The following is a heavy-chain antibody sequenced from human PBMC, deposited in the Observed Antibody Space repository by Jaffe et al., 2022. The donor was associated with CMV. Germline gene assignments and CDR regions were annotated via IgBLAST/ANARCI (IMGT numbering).Heavy chain of an antibody. CDR1: GGSFSGYY. V-gene: IGHV4-34*01. J-gene: IGHJ6*03. CDR3: ARAADGGRNDFRGVIIKTSYYMDV. D-gene: IGHD3-10*01. CDR2: INHSGST. Sequence: QVQLQQWGAGLLKPSETLSLTCAVYGGSFSGYYWSWIRQPPGKGLEWIGEINHSGSTNYNPSLKSRVTISVDTSKNQFSLKLSSVTAADTAVYYCARAADGGRNDFRGVIIKTSYYMDVWGKGTTVTVSS.